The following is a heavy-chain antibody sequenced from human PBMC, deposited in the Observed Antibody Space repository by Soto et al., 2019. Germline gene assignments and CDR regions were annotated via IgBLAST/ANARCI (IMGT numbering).Heavy chain of an antibody. V-gene: IGHV4-59*08. CDR3: VRHQLLWRNWFDP. D-gene: IGHD2-2*01. J-gene: IGHJ5*02. CDR1: GGSISSYY. Sequence: SETLSLTCTVSGGSISSYYWSWIRQPPGKGLEWIGYIYYSGSTNYNPSLKSRVTISVDTSKNQFSLKLSSVTAADTAVYYCVRHQLLWRNWFDPWGQGTLVTVS. CDR2: IYYSGST.